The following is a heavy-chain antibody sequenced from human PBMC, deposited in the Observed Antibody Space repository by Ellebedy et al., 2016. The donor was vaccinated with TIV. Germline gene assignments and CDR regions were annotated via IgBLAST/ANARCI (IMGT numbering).Heavy chain of an antibody. V-gene: IGHV4-61*01. CDR3: ARWSSLHYYYGMDV. D-gene: IGHD1-26*01. Sequence: SETLSLTXTVSGGSVSSGSYYWSWIRQPPGKGLEWIGHIYYSGSTNYNPSLKSRLTISVDMSKNQFSLKLSSVTAADTAVYYCARWSSLHYYYGMDVWGQGTTVTVSS. CDR1: GGSVSSGSYY. J-gene: IGHJ6*02. CDR2: IYYSGST.